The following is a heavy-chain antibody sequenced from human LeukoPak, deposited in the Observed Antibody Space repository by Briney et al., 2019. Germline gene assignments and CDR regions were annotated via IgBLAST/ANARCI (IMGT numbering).Heavy chain of an antibody. CDR2: IYSGGST. J-gene: IGHJ6*02. CDR1: GFTVSSNY. CDR3: AGDYGEYYYGMDA. D-gene: IGHD4-17*01. V-gene: IGHV3-66*01. Sequence: GGSLRLSCAASGFTVSSNYMSWVRQAPGKGLEWVSVIYSGGSTYYADSVKGRFTISRDNSKNTLYLQMNSLRAEDTAVYYCAGDYGEYYYGMDAWGQGTTVTVSS.